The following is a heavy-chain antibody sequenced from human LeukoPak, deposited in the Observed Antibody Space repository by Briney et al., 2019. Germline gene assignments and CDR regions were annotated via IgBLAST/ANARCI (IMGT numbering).Heavy chain of an antibody. Sequence: ASVKVSCKASGYTFTSYDINWVRQATGQGLEWMGWMNPNSGNTGYAQKFQGRVTITRNTSISTAYMELSSLRSEDTAVYYCARSSELSWNDVHYYMDVWGKGTTVTVSS. CDR3: ARSSELSWNDVHYYMDV. D-gene: IGHD1-1*01. CDR1: GYTFTSYD. CDR2: MNPNSGNT. J-gene: IGHJ6*03. V-gene: IGHV1-8*03.